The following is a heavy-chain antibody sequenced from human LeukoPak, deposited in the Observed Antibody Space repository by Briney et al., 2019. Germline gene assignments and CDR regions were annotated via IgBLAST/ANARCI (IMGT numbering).Heavy chain of an antibody. CDR2: ISAYNGNT. Sequence: ASVKVSCKASGYTFTSYGISWVRQAPGQGLEWMGWISAYNGNTNYAQKLQGRVTMTTDTSTSTAYMELRSLRSDDTAVYYCARDLYSGHDYVGDFDYWGQGTLVTVSS. CDR1: GYTFTSYG. J-gene: IGHJ4*02. V-gene: IGHV1-18*01. CDR3: ARDLYSGHDYVGDFDY. D-gene: IGHD5-12*01.